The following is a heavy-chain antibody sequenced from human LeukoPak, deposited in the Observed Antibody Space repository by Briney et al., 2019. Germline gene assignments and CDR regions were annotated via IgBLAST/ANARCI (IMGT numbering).Heavy chain of an antibody. CDR1: GYSISSGYY. D-gene: IGHD1-14*01. CDR2: IYHSGST. Sequence: PSETLSLTCAVSGYSISSGYYWGWIRQPPGKGLEWIGSIYHSGSTYYNPSLKSRVTISVDTSKNQFSLKLSSVTAADTAVYYCARHPYTHYYYYMDVWGKGTTVTVSS. CDR3: ARHPYTHYYYYMDV. J-gene: IGHJ6*03. V-gene: IGHV4-38-2*01.